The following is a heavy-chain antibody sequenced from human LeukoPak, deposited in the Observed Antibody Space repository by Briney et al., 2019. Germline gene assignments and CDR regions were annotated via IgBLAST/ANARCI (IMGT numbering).Heavy chain of an antibody. V-gene: IGHV4-59*01. CDR1: GGSISNYY. J-gene: IGHJ4*02. Sequence: SETLSLTCTVSGGSISNYYWSWVRQPPGKGLGWIAYIYYSGSTSYNPSLKSQVTISIDTSKNQFSLKLSSVTAADTAVYYCARDFDYWGQGTLVTVSS. CDR2: IYYSGST. CDR3: ARDFDY.